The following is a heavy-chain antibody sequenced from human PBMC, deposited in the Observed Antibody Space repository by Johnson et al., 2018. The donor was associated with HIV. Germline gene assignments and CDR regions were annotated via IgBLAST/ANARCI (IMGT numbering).Heavy chain of an antibody. CDR2: IYSGGST. D-gene: IGHD4-17*01. CDR1: GFTFSSYD. J-gene: IGHJ3*02. Sequence: VQLVESGGGLVKPGGSLRLSCAASGFTFSSYDMHWVRQATGKGLEWVSAIYSGGSTYYTDSVKGRFTISRDNSKSTLYLQMNSLGAEDTAVFYCARVTSSVTTARYGAFDIWGQGTMVTVSS. V-gene: IGHV3-66*02. CDR3: ARVTSSVTTARYGAFDI.